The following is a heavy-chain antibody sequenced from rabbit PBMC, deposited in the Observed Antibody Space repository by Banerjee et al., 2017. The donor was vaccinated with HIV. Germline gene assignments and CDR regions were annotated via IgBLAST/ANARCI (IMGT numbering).Heavy chain of an antibody. CDR3: ARDLAGVIGWNFNL. J-gene: IGHJ4*01. D-gene: IGHD4-1*01. Sequence: QSLEESGGDLVKPGASLTLTCTASGFSFSSSHYMCWVRQAPGKGLEWIGCIDAGSSGSAYYASWAKGRFTISKTSSTTVTLQMTSLTVADTATYFCARDLAGVIGWNFNLWGQGTLVTVS. CDR2: IDAGSSGSA. V-gene: IGHV1S40*01. CDR1: GFSFSSSHY.